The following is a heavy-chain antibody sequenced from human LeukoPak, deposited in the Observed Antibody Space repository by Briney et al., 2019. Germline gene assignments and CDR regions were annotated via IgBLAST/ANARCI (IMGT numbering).Heavy chain of an antibody. CDR1: GFTVSSNY. J-gene: IGHJ4*02. D-gene: IGHD3-22*01. V-gene: IGHV3-15*01. CDR2: IRSKTDGGTT. Sequence: GGSLRLSCAASGFTVSSNYMSWVRQGPGKGLEWVGRIRSKTDGGTTDYAAPVKGRFTISRDDSKNTLYLQMNSLKTEDTAVYYCTTDSGRLVVTWGQGTLVTVSS. CDR3: TTDSGRLVVT.